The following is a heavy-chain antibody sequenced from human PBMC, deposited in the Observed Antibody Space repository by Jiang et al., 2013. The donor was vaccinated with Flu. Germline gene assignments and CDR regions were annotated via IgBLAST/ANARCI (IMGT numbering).Heavy chain of an antibody. CDR3: ARGPMRSWFDP. Sequence: YGGSFSGYYWSWIRQPPGKGLEWIGEINDSGSTNYNPSLKSRVTTSVDTSKNQFSLKLTSVTAADTAVYYCARGPMRSWFDPWGQGTLVTVSS. D-gene: IGHD2-2*01. V-gene: IGHV4-34*01. J-gene: IGHJ5*02. CDR2: INDSGST. CDR1: GGSFSGYY.